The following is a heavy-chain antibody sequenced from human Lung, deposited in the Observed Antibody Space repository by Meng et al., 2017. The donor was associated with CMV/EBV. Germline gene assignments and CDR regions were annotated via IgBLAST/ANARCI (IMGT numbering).Heavy chain of an antibody. D-gene: IGHD6-19*01. CDR3: AHRPVSGAGKEEYCFEY. Sequence: GPXLVXPTPTLTLTCTFSGFSLRTSGVGVGWIRQPPGKALEWLALIYWNDDKRYSPSLKSRLTITKDTSKNQVVLTMTNMDPVDTATYYCAHRPVSGAGKEEYCFEYWGQGTXVTVSS. J-gene: IGHJ4*01. CDR2: IYWNDDK. V-gene: IGHV2-5*01. CDR1: GFSLRTSGVG.